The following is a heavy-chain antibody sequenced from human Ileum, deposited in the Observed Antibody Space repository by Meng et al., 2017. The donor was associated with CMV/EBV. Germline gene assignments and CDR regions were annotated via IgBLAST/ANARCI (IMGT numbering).Heavy chain of an antibody. D-gene: IGHD1-26*01. CDR2: ISSSSSYI. CDR3: ARDPEFGALDY. Sequence: GESLKISCAASGFTFSSYSMNWVRQAPGKGLEWVSSISSSSSYIYYADSVKGRFTISRDNAKNSLYLQMNSLRAEDTAVYYCARDPEFGALDYWGQGTLVTVSS. V-gene: IGHV3-21*01. J-gene: IGHJ4*02. CDR1: GFTFSSYS.